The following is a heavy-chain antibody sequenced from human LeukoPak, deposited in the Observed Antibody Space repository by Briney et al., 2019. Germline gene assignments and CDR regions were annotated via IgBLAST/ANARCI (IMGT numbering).Heavy chain of an antibody. J-gene: IGHJ4*02. Sequence: SETLSLTCTVPGGSVSSGSYYWSWIRQPPGKGLEWIGYIYYSGSTNYNPSLKSRVTISVDTSKNQFSLKLSSVTAADTAVYYCARDGSLCSSTSCYTGLDYWGQGALVTVSS. CDR1: GGSVSSGSYY. D-gene: IGHD2-2*02. CDR2: IYYSGST. CDR3: ARDGSLCSSTSCYTGLDY. V-gene: IGHV4-61*01.